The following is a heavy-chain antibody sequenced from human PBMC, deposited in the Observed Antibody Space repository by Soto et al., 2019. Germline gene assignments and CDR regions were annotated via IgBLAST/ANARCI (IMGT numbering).Heavy chain of an antibody. CDR1: GGSISSGDYY. J-gene: IGHJ4*02. D-gene: IGHD6-13*01. Sequence: SETLSLTCTVSGGSISSGDYYWSWIRQPPGKGLEWIGYIYYSGSTYYNPSLKSRVTISVDTSKNQFSLKLSSVTAADTAVYYCARQGRGTAAGSDSWGQGTLVTVSS. CDR2: IYYSGST. V-gene: IGHV4-30-4*01. CDR3: ARQGRGTAAGSDS.